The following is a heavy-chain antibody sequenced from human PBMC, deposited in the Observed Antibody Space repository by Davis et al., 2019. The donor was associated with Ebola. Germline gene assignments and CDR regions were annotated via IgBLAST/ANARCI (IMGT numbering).Heavy chain of an antibody. Sequence: GGSLRLSCAASGFVFRNYVMSWVRRAPGKGLEWVSTHGTSGDTYYADSAKGRLTISRDNSMNTLYPQMNSLTVEDTDGYYGAKGGSGWPSDYSYGMGVWGKGTTVTVSS. D-gene: IGHD6-19*01. CDR2: HGTSGDT. CDR3: AKGGSGWPSDYSYGMGV. CDR1: GFVFRNYV. V-gene: IGHV3-23*01. J-gene: IGHJ6*04.